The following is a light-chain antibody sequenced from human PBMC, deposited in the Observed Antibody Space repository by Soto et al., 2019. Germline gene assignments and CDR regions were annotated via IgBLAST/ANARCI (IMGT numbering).Light chain of an antibody. CDR3: QQYNNWPPWT. CDR2: GAS. V-gene: IGKV3D-15*01. Sequence: EIVMTQSPATLSVSPGERATLSCRASQSVSNNLDWYQQKPGQAPRLLIYGASTRATGIPARFSGSGSGTEFTLIISSLQSEEFAVYYCQQYNNWPPWTFGQGTKVEIK. CDR1: QSVSNN. J-gene: IGKJ1*01.